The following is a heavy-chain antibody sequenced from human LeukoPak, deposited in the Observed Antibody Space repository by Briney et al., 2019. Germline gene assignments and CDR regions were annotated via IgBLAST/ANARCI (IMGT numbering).Heavy chain of an antibody. V-gene: IGHV4-61*01. J-gene: IGHJ4*02. D-gene: IGHD5-24*01. Sequence: PSETLSLTCTVSSGSISSGYYYWSWIRQPPGKGLEWIGYISNSGSTNYNPSLKSRVTISIDTSKNQFSLKLSSVTAADTAVYYCARLRAARRDGYNYVHYFDYWGQGTLVTVSS. CDR1: SGSISSGYYY. CDR2: ISNSGST. CDR3: ARLRAARRDGYNYVHYFDY.